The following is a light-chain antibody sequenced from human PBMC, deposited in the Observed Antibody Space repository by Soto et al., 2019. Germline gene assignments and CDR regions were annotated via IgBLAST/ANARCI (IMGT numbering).Light chain of an antibody. CDR1: QTVTNRY. CDR3: QQYANSIT. V-gene: IGKV3-20*01. J-gene: IGKJ4*01. CDR2: GTS. Sequence: EIVLTQSPGTLSLSPGERVTLSCRASQTVTNRYFAWYQHRRGQAPRLLIYGTSNRATGVPDRFSGSGSGTDFSLTISRLEPEDFAVYFCQQYANSITFGGGTKVAFK.